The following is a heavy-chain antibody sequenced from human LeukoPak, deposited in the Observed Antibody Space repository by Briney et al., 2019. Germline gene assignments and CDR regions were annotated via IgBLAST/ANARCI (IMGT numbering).Heavy chain of an antibody. D-gene: IGHD3-22*01. CDR1: GYTFTSYD. Sequence: SVKVSCKASGYTFTSYDINCVRQATGQGLEWMGWMNPNSGNTGYAQKFQGRVTMTRYTSISTAYMELSSLRSEDTAVYYCARYYYESSGYYSLAQDAFDIWGQGTMVSVSS. CDR3: ARYYYESSGYYSLAQDAFDI. J-gene: IGHJ3*02. V-gene: IGHV1-8*01. CDR2: MNPNSGNT.